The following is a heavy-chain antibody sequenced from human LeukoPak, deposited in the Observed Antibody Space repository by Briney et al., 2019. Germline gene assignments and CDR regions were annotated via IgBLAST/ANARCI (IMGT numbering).Heavy chain of an antibody. D-gene: IGHD6-6*01. CDR1: GFTVSNNY. CDR3: ARDPPAVAANTYG. Sequence: GGSLRLSCAASGFTVSNNYMRWVREAPGRGLEWVPLIYSGGATFYPAAVKGRFTISRDGSKNTLYLQMNSLRAEDTAVYYCARDPPAVAANTYGWGQGTLVTVSS. CDR2: IYSGGAT. V-gene: IGHV3-66*01. J-gene: IGHJ4*02.